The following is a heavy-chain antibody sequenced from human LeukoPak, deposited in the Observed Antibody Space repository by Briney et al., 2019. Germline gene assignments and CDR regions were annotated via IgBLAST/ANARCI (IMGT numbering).Heavy chain of an antibody. D-gene: IGHD6-6*01. CDR1: GGTFSSYA. Sequence: GASVKVSCKASGGTFSSYAISWVRQAPGQGLEWMGGIIPIFGTANYAQKFQGRVTITADESTSTAYMELSSLRSEDTAVYYCTRDYSSLSGRAFDIWGQGTMVTVSS. V-gene: IGHV1-69*13. J-gene: IGHJ3*02. CDR2: IIPIFGTA. CDR3: TRDYSSLSGRAFDI.